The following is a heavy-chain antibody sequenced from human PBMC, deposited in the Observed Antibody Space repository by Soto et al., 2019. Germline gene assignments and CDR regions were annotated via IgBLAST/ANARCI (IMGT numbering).Heavy chain of an antibody. CDR2: IYYSGSI. J-gene: IGHJ4*02. CDR1: GGSISSYY. CDR3: ARHHDS. V-gene: IGHV4-59*08. Sequence: QVQLQESGPGLVKPSETLALTCTVSGGSISSYYWSWIRQPPGKGLELIGYIYYSGSINYHPSLKSRVTISVATSKHQCSLQLHSVPAAATAVYYCARHHDSRGQGTLVTVSP.